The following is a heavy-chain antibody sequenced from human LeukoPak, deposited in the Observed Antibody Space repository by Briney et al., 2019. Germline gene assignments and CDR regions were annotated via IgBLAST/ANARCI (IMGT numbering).Heavy chain of an antibody. V-gene: IGHV3-23*01. J-gene: IGHJ4*02. Sequence: GGSLRLSCVASGFTFSRFWMSWVRQAPGKGLEWVSAISGSGGSTYYADSVKGRFTISRDNSKNTLYLQMNSLRAEDTAVYYCATSPPSIVVVPAAKPREPYFDYWGQGTLVTVSS. D-gene: IGHD2-2*01. CDR3: ATSPPSIVVVPAAKPREPYFDY. CDR1: GFTFSRFW. CDR2: ISGSGGST.